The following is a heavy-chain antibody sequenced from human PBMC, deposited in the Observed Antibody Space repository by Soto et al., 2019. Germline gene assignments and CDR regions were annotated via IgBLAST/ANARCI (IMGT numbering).Heavy chain of an antibody. CDR2: IIPVFGAA. V-gene: IGHV1-69*12. Sequence: QVQLVQSGAEVKKPGSSVRVSCKASGATLNTFINYGITWVRQAPGQGLEWVGGIIPVFGAANHAQKFQGRVTISGVESTRAVNMELSSLTSQDAAVYYCARGAATKIVVLMYEALEIWGQGTMVTVSS. CDR1: GATLNTFINYG. CDR3: ARGAATKIVVLMYEALEI. J-gene: IGHJ3*02. D-gene: IGHD3-22*01.